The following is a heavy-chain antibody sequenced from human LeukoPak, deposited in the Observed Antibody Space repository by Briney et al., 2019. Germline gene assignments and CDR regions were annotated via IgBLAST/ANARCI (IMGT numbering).Heavy chain of an antibody. CDR2: ISAYNGNT. CDR1: GYTFTSYG. V-gene: IGHV1-18*04. D-gene: IGHD3-10*01. Sequence: ASVKVSCKASGYTFTSYGISWVRQAPGQGLEWMGWISAYNGNTNYAQKLQGRVTMTTDTSTSTAYMELRSLRSDDTAVYYCARLWFGELFASNWFGPWGQGTLVTVSS. CDR3: ARLWFGELFASNWFGP. J-gene: IGHJ5*02.